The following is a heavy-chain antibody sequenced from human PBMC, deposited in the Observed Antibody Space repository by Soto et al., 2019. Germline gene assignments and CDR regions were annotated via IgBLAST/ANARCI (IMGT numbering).Heavy chain of an antibody. CDR1: GFTFSSYD. J-gene: IGHJ6*02. CDR3: ARGAYSSSSSPYYYYYYGMDV. D-gene: IGHD6-6*01. V-gene: IGHV3-13*01. Sequence: GGSLRLSCAASGFTFSSYDMHWVRQATGKGLEWVSAIGTAGDTYYPGSVKGRFTISRENAKNSLYLQMNSLRAEDTAVYYCARGAYSSSSSPYYYYYYGMDVWGQGTTVTVSS. CDR2: IGTAGDT.